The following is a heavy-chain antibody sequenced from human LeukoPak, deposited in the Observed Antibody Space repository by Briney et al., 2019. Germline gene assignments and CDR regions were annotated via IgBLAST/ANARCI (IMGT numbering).Heavy chain of an antibody. CDR2: MNPSGST. D-gene: IGHD3-22*01. CDR1: GGSFSGYY. J-gene: IGHJ6*03. Sequence: SETLSLTCAVYGGSFSGYYWTRIRQTPEKGLEWIGEMNPSGSTSYNPSLKSRVTISVDTSKNQFSLKLSSVTAADTAVYYCARGRQDVTMIVVVMTAVSYYLDVWGKGTTVTVS. CDR3: ARGRQDVTMIVVVMTAVSYYLDV. V-gene: IGHV4-34*01.